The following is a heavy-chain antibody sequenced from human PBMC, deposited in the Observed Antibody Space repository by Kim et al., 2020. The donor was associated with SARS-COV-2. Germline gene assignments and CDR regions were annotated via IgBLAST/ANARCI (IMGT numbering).Heavy chain of an antibody. D-gene: IGHD5-18*01. Sequence: GGSLRLSCAASGFTFSSYAMHWVRQAPGKGLEWVAVISYDGSNKYYADSVKGRFTISRDNSKNTLYLQMNSLRAEDTAVYYCARDSGVDTAMVFDYWGQGTLVTVSS. CDR2: ISYDGSNK. V-gene: IGHV3-30-3*01. CDR3: ARDSGVDTAMVFDY. J-gene: IGHJ4*02. CDR1: GFTFSSYA.